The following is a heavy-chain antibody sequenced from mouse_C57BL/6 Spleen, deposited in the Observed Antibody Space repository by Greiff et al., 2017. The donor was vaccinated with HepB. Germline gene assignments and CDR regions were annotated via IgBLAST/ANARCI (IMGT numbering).Heavy chain of an antibody. CDR2: IDPANGNT. Sequence: VQLQQSVAELVRPGASVKLSCTASGFNIKNTYMHWVKQRPEQGLEWIGRIDPANGNTKYAPKFQGKATITADTASNTAYMQLSSLTSEDTAIYYCARDSNYEGDAMDYWGQGTSGTVSS. V-gene: IGHV14-3*01. CDR3: ARDSNYEGDAMDY. D-gene: IGHD2-5*01. J-gene: IGHJ4*01. CDR1: GFNIKNTY.